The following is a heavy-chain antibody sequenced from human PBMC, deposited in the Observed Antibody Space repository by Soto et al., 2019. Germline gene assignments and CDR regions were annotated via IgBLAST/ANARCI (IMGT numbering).Heavy chain of an antibody. CDR1: GGSVSSGNPY. Sequence: QVPLQESGPGLVKPSETLSLPCNVSGGSVSSGNPYWSRNRQPPGKGLEWIGDIYYRGSTRYNPSLKSRVTISVDTSKNQLSLKLSSVTAADTAVYYCARKVVIIRGWFDPWGQGTLVTVSS. V-gene: IGHV4-61*01. J-gene: IGHJ5*02. CDR3: ARKVVIIRGWFDP. D-gene: IGHD3-3*01. CDR2: IYYRGST.